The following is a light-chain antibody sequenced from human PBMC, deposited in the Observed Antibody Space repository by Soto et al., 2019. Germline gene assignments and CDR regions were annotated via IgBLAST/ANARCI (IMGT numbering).Light chain of an antibody. CDR1: QSVSSN. J-gene: IGKJ1*01. V-gene: IGKV3-15*01. CDR3: QQYSNWPRT. Sequence: EIVMTQSPATLSVSPGERATLSCRASQSVSSNLAWYQQRPGQAPRLLINDASTRAPGIPARFSGSGSGTEFTLTISSLQSEDFALYSCQQYSNWPRTFGQGTKVEIK. CDR2: DAS.